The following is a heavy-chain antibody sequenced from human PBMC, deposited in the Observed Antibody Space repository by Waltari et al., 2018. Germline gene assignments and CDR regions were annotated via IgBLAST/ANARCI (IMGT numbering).Heavy chain of an antibody. J-gene: IGHJ4*02. CDR1: GFTFSSYA. CDR3: ASTCGYSYGYVY. Sequence: QVQLVESGGGVVQPGRSLRLSCAASGFTFSSYAMHWVRQAPGKGLEWVAIISYDGSNKYYADSVKGRFTISRDNSKNTLYLQMNSLRTEDTAVYYCASTCGYSYGYVYWGQGTLVTVSS. CDR2: ISYDGSNK. D-gene: IGHD5-18*01. V-gene: IGHV3-30-3*01.